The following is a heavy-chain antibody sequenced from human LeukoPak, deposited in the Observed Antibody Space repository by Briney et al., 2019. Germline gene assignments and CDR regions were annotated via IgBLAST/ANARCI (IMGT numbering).Heavy chain of an antibody. V-gene: IGHV1-18*01. D-gene: IGHD4-17*01. J-gene: IGHJ4*02. CDR1: GYPLSRHW. CDR3: AREYGDYVGEVNFDY. CDR2: ISAYNGNT. Sequence: GGPVKGSRKGSGYPLSRHWISWGRQGPGQRGGGVGWISAYNGNTNYAQKLQGRVTMTTDTSTSTAYMELRSLRSDDTAVYYCAREYGDYVGEVNFDYWGQGTLVTVSS.